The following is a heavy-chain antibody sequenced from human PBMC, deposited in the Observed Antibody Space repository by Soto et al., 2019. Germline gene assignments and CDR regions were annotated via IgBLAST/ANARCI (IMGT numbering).Heavy chain of an antibody. CDR2: IYYSGST. CDR1: GGSISSGDYY. D-gene: IGHD6-6*01. V-gene: IGHV4-30-4*01. CDR3: ASSSIAARHFDY. Sequence: SEPRSITCTVSGGSISSGDYYWSWIRQPPGKGLEWIGYIYYSGSTYYNPSLKSRVTISVDTSKNQFSLKLSSVTAADTAVYYCASSSIAARHFDYWGQGTLVTVS. J-gene: IGHJ4*02.